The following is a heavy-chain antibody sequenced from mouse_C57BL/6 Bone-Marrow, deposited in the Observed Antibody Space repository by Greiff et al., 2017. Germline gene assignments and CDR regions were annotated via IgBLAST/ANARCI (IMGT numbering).Heavy chain of an antibody. CDR1: GFSLSTSGMG. V-gene: IGHV8-12*01. CDR3: ARYGNYDAMDY. D-gene: IGHD2-10*02. Sequence: QVTLKVCGPGILQSSQTLSLTCSFSGFSLSTSGMGVSWIRQPSGKGLEWLAHIYWDDDKRYNPSLKGRLTISKDTSRNQVFLKITSVDTADTATYYCARYGNYDAMDYWGQGTSVTVSS. CDR2: IYWDDDK. J-gene: IGHJ4*01.